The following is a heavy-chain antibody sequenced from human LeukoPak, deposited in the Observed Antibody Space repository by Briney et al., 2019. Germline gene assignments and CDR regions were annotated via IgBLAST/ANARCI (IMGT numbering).Heavy chain of an antibody. CDR1: GYTFSSYW. D-gene: IGHD1-14*01. Sequence: GESLKISCKGSGYTFSSYWIGWVRQMPGKGLEWMGIIYPTDSDTRYSPSFQGQVTISADKSISTAYLQWSSLKTSDSAMYYCARHPNHCRGGTCYSSNYFDYWGQGTLVTVSS. CDR3: ARHPNHCRGGTCYSSNYFDY. J-gene: IGHJ4*02. CDR2: IYPTDSDT. V-gene: IGHV5-51*01.